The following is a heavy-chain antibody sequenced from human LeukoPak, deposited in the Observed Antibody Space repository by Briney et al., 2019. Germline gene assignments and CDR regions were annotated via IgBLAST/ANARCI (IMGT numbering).Heavy chain of an antibody. CDR2: IDPSDSYT. J-gene: IGHJ5*02. CDR3: VRSPACSSGTCYPNWFDP. CDR1: GYSFTSYW. V-gene: IGHV5-10-1*01. Sequence: PGESLKISCKGSGYSFTSYWISWVRQMPGKGLEWMGRIDPSDSYTNYSPSFQGHVTISADKSISTAYLQWSSLKASDTAMYYCVRSPACSSGTCYPNWFDPWGQGTLVTVSS. D-gene: IGHD2-15*01.